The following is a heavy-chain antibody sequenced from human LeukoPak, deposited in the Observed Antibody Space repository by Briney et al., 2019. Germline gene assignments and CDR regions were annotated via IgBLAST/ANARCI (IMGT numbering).Heavy chain of an antibody. CDR1: GFTFSSYW. J-gene: IGHJ4*02. D-gene: IGHD1/OR15-1a*01. CDR2: VNHGGSS. Sequence: PGGSLRLSCAASGFTFSSYWMTWIRQPPGKGLEWIGEVNHGGSSNYNPSLKNRVTISTYMSKNQFSLRLSSVSAADTAVYYCARVSGLNNFDSWGQGTLVTVSS. CDR3: ARVSGLNNFDS. V-gene: IGHV4-34*01.